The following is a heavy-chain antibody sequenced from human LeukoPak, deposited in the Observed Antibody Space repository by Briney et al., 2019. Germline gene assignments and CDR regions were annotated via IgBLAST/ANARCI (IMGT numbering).Heavy chain of an antibody. J-gene: IGHJ6*02. CDR1: GGSISSSSYY. D-gene: IGHD3-3*01. Sequence: SETLSLTCTVSGGSISSSSYYWGWIRQPPGKGLEWIGSIYYSGSTYYNPSLKSRVTISVDTSKNQFSLKLSSVTAADTAVYYCARHGYDFWSGYPIRYYYYYGMDVWGQGTTVTVSS. CDR2: IYYSGST. CDR3: ARHGYDFWSGYPIRYYYYYGMDV. V-gene: IGHV4-39*01.